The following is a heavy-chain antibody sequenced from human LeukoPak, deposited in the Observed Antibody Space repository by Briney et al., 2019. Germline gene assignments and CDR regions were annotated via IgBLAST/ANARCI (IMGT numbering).Heavy chain of an antibody. CDR2: IKQDGSEI. J-gene: IGHJ4*02. D-gene: IGHD1-26*01. V-gene: IGHV3-7*01. CDR1: GFSFSNYW. CDR3: ARPSLNTGSYFDY. Sequence: GGSPRLSCEASGFSFSNYWMSWVRQAPGKGLEWVANIKQDGSEIYYVDSVRGRFTISRDNAKNSLYLQMNSLRAEDTAVYYCARPSLNTGSYFDYWGQGILVTVSS.